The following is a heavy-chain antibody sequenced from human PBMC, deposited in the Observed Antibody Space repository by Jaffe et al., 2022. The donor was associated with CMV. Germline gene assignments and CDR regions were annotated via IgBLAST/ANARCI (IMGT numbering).Heavy chain of an antibody. CDR2: IKSKTDGGTT. J-gene: IGHJ4*02. Sequence: EVQLVESGGGLVRPGESLRLSCAASGFTFSNAWMSWVRQVPGKGLEWVGRIKSKTDGGTTDYAAPVKGRFTISRDDSKNTLLLQMNSLKSEDTAVYYCTTYNSGHFDNWGQGTLVTVSS. V-gene: IGHV3-15*01. D-gene: IGHD1-20*01. CDR3: TTYNSGHFDN. CDR1: GFTFSNAW.